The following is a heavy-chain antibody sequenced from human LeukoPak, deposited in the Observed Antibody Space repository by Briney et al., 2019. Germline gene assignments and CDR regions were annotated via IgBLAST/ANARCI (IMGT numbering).Heavy chain of an antibody. CDR1: GGSISSYY. CDR3: ARRRPRGYYYYMDV. V-gene: IGHV4-59*01. J-gene: IGHJ6*03. CDR2: IYYSGST. D-gene: IGHD3-10*01. Sequence: SETLSLTCTVSGGSISSYYWSWIRQPPGKGLEWIGYIYYSGSTNYNPSLKSRVTISVDTSKNQFSLKLSSVTAADTAVYYCARRRPRGYYYYMDVWSKGTTVTVSS.